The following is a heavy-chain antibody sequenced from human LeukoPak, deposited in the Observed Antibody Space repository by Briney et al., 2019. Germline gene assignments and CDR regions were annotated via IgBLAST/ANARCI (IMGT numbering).Heavy chain of an antibody. Sequence: GASVKVSCKASGYTFTGYYMHWVRQAPGQGLEWMGWINPNTGVTNYAQKFQGRVTMTRDTSISTAYMELSRLRSDDTAVYYCARDQRGSGGLDYWGQGTLVTVSS. J-gene: IGHJ4*02. D-gene: IGHD3-10*01. V-gene: IGHV1-2*02. CDR1: GYTFTGYY. CDR3: ARDQRGSGGLDY. CDR2: INPNTGVT.